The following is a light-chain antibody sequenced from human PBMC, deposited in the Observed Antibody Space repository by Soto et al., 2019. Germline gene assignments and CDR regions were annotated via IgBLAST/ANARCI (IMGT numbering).Light chain of an antibody. V-gene: IGKV1-5*03. CDR2: KAS. J-gene: IGKJ1*01. CDR1: QTASHW. Sequence: DIQMTQSPSTLAASVGDRVTITCRASQTASHWLAWYQQKPGKVPKLLIYKASSLESGVPSRFSGSGFVTEFTLTITNLQPDDFATYYCQQYNFFWTFGQGTKVE. CDR3: QQYNFFWT.